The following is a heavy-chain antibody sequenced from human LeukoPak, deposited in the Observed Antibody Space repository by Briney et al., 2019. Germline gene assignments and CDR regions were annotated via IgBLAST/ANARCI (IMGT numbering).Heavy chain of an antibody. CDR3: ARQLPRYYYYYYMDV. Sequence: GGSLRLSCAASGFPFSSYSMHWVRQAPGKGLEWVAIISYDGSNKSYADSVKGRFTISRDNSKNTLYLQMNSLRAEDTALYYCARQLPRYYYYYYMDVWGKGTTVTVSS. D-gene: IGHD2-2*01. V-gene: IGHV3-30*04. J-gene: IGHJ6*03. CDR2: ISYDGSNK. CDR1: GFPFSSYS.